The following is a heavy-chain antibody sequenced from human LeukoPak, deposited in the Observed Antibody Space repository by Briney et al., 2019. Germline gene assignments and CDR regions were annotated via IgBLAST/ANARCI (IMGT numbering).Heavy chain of an antibody. CDR1: GYTFTSCD. Sequence: ASVKVSCKASGYTFTSCDINWVRQATGQGLEWMGWMNPNSGNTGYAQKFQGRVTMTRNTSISTAYMELSSLRSGDTAVYYCARVRPGGSYYYYYGMDVWGQGTTVIVSS. CDR2: MNPNSGNT. D-gene: IGHD3-10*01. J-gene: IGHJ6*02. CDR3: ARVRPGGSYYYYYGMDV. V-gene: IGHV1-8*01.